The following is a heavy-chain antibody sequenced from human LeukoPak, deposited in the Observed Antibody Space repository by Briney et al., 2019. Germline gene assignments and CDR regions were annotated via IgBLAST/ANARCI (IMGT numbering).Heavy chain of an antibody. J-gene: IGHJ4*02. D-gene: IGHD5-18*01. CDR1: GGSISSSNW. CDR2: IYHSGST. Sequence: SGTLSLTCAVSGGSISSSNWWSWVRQPPGKGLEWIGEIYHSGSTNYNPSLKSRVTISVDKSKNQFSLKLSSVTAADTAVYYCARANVDTAMASFDYWGQGTLVTVSS. CDR3: ARANVDTAMASFDY. V-gene: IGHV4-4*02.